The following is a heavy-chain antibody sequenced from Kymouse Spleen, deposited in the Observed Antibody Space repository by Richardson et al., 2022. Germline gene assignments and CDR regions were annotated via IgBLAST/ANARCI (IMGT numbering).Heavy chain of an antibody. V-gene: IGHV4-34*01. CDR1: GGSFSGYY. J-gene: IGHJ6*02. D-gene: IGHD3-3*01. CDR3: ARAPCYDFWSGYSPYYYYYGMDV. CDR2: INHSGST. Sequence: QVQLQQWGAGLLKPSETLSLTCAVYGGSFSGYYWSWIRQPPGKGLEWIGEINHSGSTNYNPSLKSRVTISVDTSKNQFSLKLSSVTAADTAVYYCARAPCYDFWSGYSPYYYYYGMDVWGQGTTVTVSS.